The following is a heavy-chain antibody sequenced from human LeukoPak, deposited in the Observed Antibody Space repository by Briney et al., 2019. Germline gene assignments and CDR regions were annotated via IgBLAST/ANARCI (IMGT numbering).Heavy chain of an antibody. J-gene: IGHJ4*02. CDR2: IGSSSTTI. Sequence: QSGGSLRLSCAASGFTFSSYSMNWVRQAPGKGLEWVSYIGSSSTTIYYADSVKGRFTISRDNAKNSLYLQMNSLRAEDTAMYYCAREPFGSGSYPLDYWGQGTLVTVSS. D-gene: IGHD3-10*01. CDR3: AREPFGSGSYPLDY. V-gene: IGHV3-48*01. CDR1: GFTFSSYS.